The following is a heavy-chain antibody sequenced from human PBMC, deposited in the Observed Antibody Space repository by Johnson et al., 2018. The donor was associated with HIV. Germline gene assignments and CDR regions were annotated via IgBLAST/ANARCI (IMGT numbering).Heavy chain of an antibody. D-gene: IGHD3-22*01. V-gene: IGHV3-30*04. CDR2: ISYDGSNK. J-gene: IGHJ3*02. CDR3: TKTLGYDSSGYHDGFDI. Sequence: VQLVESGGGVVQPGRSLRLSCSASGFTFSSYAMHWVRQAPGKGLEWVAIISYDGSNKFYADSLKGRFTVSRDISKNTLYLQMNSLRAEDTAVYYCTKTLGYDSSGYHDGFDIWGQGTLVTVSS. CDR1: GFTFSSYA.